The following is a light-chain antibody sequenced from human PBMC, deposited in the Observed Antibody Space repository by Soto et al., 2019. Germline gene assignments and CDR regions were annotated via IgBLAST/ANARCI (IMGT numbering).Light chain of an antibody. CDR2: DNT. CDR1: KSNIGAGFA. V-gene: IGLV1-40*01. Sequence: QSVLTQPPSVSGAPGQRVTISCTGRKSNIGAGFAAHWYQHIPGAAPRLLIYDNTDRPSGVPDRFSASTSGTSASLTINGLQAEDEGDYYCQSYDSRLTGSYVFGTGTKVTVL. CDR3: QSYDSRLTGSYV. J-gene: IGLJ1*01.